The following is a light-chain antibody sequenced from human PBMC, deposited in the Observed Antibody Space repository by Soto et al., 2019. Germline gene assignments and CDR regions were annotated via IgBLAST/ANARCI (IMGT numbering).Light chain of an antibody. CDR3: QQYGSSPLFA. CDR2: GAS. CDR1: QSVSSSY. Sequence: EIVLTQSPGTLSLSPGERATLSCRASQSVSSSYLAWYQQKPGQAPRLLIYGASSRATGIPDRFSGSGSGTDFTLTISRLEPEDFAVFYGQQYGSSPLFAFGPGTEVDLK. J-gene: IGKJ3*01. V-gene: IGKV3-20*01.